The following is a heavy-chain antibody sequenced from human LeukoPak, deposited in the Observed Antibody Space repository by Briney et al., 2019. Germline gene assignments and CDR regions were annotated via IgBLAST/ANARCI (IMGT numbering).Heavy chain of an antibody. V-gene: IGHV3-74*01. D-gene: IGHD1-26*01. Sequence: AGSLRLSCAASGFTFSTYWMHWVRQAPGKGLVWVSRINSDGSSTNYADSVKGRFTISRVNAKNTLYLQMNSLRAEDTAVYYCSGGSSGNYFDSFDIWGLGTMVTVSS. CDR2: INSDGSST. CDR1: GFTFSTYW. CDR3: SGGSSGNYFDSFDI. J-gene: IGHJ3*02.